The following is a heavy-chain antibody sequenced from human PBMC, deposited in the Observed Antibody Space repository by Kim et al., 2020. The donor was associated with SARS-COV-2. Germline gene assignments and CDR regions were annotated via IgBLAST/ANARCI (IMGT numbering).Heavy chain of an antibody. D-gene: IGHD2-21*02. V-gene: IGHV3-48*02. CDR3: AREAIVVVTSGAFDI. Sequence: DSVKGRFTISRDNAKNSLYLQINSLRDEDTAVYYCAREAIVVVTSGAFDIWGQGTMVTVSS. J-gene: IGHJ3*02.